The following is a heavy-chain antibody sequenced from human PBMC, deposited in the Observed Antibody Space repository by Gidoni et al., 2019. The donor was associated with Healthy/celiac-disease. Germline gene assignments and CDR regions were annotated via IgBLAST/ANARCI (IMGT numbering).Heavy chain of an antibody. J-gene: IGHJ4*02. Sequence: QVQLQQWGAGLLKPSETLSLTCAVYGGSFSGYYWSWIRQPPGKGLEWIGEINHSGSTNYNPSLKSRVTISVDTFKNQFSLKLSSVTAADTAVYYCASGGNRQDLYYFDYWGQGTLVTVSS. CDR3: ASGGNRQDLYYFDY. V-gene: IGHV4-34*01. CDR2: INHSGST. CDR1: GGSFSGYY.